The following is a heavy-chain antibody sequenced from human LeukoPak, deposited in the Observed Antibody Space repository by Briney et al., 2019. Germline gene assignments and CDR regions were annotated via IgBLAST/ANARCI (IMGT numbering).Heavy chain of an antibody. CDR1: GFTFSNAW. V-gene: IGHV3-15*01. J-gene: IGHJ4*02. CDR3: TTDFEQAVAGD. CDR2: IKSKTDGGTT. Sequence: PGGSLRLSCAASGFTFSNAWMNWVRQAPGKGLEWVGRIKSKTDGGTTDYAAPVKDRFTTSRDDSKNTLYVQMNSLKTEDTAVYYCTTDFEQAVAGDWGQGTLVTVSS. D-gene: IGHD6-19*01.